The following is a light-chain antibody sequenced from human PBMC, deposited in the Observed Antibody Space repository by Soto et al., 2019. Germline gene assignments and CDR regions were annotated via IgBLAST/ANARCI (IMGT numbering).Light chain of an antibody. J-gene: IGKJ5*01. CDR1: QDIGSW. CDR3: QKGYSTLSTS. CDR2: TAS. Sequence: ESQVPESAFSVSASVGDRVTISFRAGQDIGSWLTWYQHIPGKAPKLLISTASSLQSGVPSRFSGSGSGTEFTLTISSLQPEDFAIYYCQKGYSTLSTSFGQGARRE. V-gene: IGKV1-12*01.